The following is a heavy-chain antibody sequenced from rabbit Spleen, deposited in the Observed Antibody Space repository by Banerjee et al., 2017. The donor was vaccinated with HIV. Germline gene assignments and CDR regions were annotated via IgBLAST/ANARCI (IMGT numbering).Heavy chain of an antibody. Sequence: QEQLVESRGGLVQPGGSLKLSCKASGFDFSAYGVSWVRQAPGKGLEWIGYIDPVFGITYYANWVNGRFSISRENTQNTLFLQLNSLTAADTAIYFCVREVAAKFNLWGPGTLVTVS. J-gene: IGHJ4*01. CDR3: VREVAAKFNL. V-gene: IGHV1S47*01. D-gene: IGHD4-1*01. CDR2: IDPVFGIT. CDR1: GFDFSAYG.